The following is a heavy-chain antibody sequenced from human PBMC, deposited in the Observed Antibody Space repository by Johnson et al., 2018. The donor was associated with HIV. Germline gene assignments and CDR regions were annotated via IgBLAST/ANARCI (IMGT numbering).Heavy chain of an antibody. CDR3: AKDIDYGDYSNAFDI. D-gene: IGHD4-17*01. Sequence: QLAESGGGLVQPGRSLRLSCAASGFTFDDYAMHWVRQAPGKGLEWVSGISWNSGSIGYADSMKGRFTISRDNAKNSLYLQMNSLRAEDTALYYCAKDIDYGDYSNAFDIWGQGTMVTVSS. CDR1: GFTFDDYA. V-gene: IGHV3-9*01. CDR2: ISWNSGSI. J-gene: IGHJ3*02.